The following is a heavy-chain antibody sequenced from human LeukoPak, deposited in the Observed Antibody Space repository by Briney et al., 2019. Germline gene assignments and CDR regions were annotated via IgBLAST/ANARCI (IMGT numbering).Heavy chain of an antibody. CDR1: GYTFTSYG. CDR2: FDPEDGET. V-gene: IGHV1-24*01. J-gene: IGHJ5*02. CDR3: ARVRDYYGSGSSPLQRHNWFDP. D-gene: IGHD3-10*01. Sequence: ASVKVSCKASGYTFTSYGISWVRQAPGKGLEWMGGFDPEDGETIYAQKFQGRVTMTEDTSTDTAYMELSSLRSEDTAVYYCARVRDYYGSGSSPLQRHNWFDPWGQGTLVTVSS.